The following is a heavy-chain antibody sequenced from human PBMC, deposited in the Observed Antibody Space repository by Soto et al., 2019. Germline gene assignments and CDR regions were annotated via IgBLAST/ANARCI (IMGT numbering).Heavy chain of an antibody. V-gene: IGHV3-53*01. CDR3: AKGGPGASSGLFES. CDR1: GFIVTSNY. J-gene: IGHJ4*02. CDR2: IYSDGTT. D-gene: IGHD3-10*01. Sequence: PGGSLRLSCAASGFIVTSNYMSWVRQAPGKGLEWVSVIYSDGTTNYAESVKGRFTISRDKSKNTVFLQMSSLRAEDTAVYYCAKGGPGASSGLFESWGQGTLVTVSS.